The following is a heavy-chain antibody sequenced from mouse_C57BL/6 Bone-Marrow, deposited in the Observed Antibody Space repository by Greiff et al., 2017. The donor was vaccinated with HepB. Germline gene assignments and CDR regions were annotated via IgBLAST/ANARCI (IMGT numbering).Heavy chain of an antibody. CDR1: GYTFTSYT. Sequence: VQLQQSGAELARPGASVKMSCKASGYTFTSYTMHWVKQRPGQGLEWIGYINPSSGYTKYNQKFKDKATLTADKSSSTAYMQLSSLTSEDSAVYYCARYPPLSTTVVDYFDYWGQGTTLTVSS. V-gene: IGHV1-4*01. CDR3: ARYPPLSTTVVDYFDY. D-gene: IGHD1-1*01. J-gene: IGHJ2*01. CDR2: INPSSGYT.